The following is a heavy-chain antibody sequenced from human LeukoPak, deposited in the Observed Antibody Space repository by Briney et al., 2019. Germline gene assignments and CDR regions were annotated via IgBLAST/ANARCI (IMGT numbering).Heavy chain of an antibody. CDR2: ISYDRSNK. CDR3: AKDVYDFWSGYYNSYDY. CDR1: GFTFRSYW. V-gene: IGHV3-30*18. Sequence: GGSLRLSCAASGFTFRSYWMSWVRQAPGKGLEWVAVISYDRSNKYYADSVKGRFTISRDNSKNTLYLQMNSLRAEDTAVYYRAKDVYDFWSGYYNSYDYRGQGTLVTVSS. J-gene: IGHJ4*02. D-gene: IGHD3-3*01.